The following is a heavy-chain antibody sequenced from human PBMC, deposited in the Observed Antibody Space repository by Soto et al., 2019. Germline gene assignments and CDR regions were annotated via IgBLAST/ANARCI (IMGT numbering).Heavy chain of an antibody. V-gene: IGHV1-18*01. CDR2: ISAYNGNT. CDR1: GYTFTSYG. D-gene: IGHD3-10*01. CDR3: ARVTDDGSGSYTFDY. J-gene: IGHJ4*02. Sequence: QVQLVQSGAEVKKPGASVKVSCKASGYTFTSYGISWVRQAPGQGLEWMGWISAYNGNTNYAQKLQGRVTMTTDTSPSTAYMELRSLSSDDTAVYYCARVTDDGSGSYTFDYWGQGTLVTVSS.